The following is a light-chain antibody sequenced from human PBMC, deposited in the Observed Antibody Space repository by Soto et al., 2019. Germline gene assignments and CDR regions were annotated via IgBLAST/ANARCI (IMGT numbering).Light chain of an antibody. V-gene: IGKV3-20*01. CDR1: QSISSSF. J-gene: IGKJ2*01. CDR3: QYYDSSIPTYP. Sequence: EIVLTQCPGTLPSSQGERVTLSCRASQSISSSFLAWYQQTPGQAPRLLIYGASTRAAGIPDRFSGSGSGTDFTLTITRLEAEDFAVYHCQYYDSSIPTYPFGQGTKVDIK. CDR2: GAS.